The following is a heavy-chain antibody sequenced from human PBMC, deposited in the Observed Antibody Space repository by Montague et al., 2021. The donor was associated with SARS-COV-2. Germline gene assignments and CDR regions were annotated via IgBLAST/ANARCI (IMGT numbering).Heavy chain of an antibody. V-gene: IGHV4-59*01. CDR2: ISYIGST. D-gene: IGHD2-2*01. Sequence: SETLSLTCTVSGGTISSYYYSWIRQPPGKALEWIGYISYIGSTNXXPFPKSRVTVSIDTSKNQFSLKLSSVTAADSAVYYCVRQGSDYCSSTSCYGADHPFDIWGQGTMVTVSS. CDR3: VRQGSDYCSSTSCYGADHPFDI. J-gene: IGHJ3*02. CDR1: GGTISSYY.